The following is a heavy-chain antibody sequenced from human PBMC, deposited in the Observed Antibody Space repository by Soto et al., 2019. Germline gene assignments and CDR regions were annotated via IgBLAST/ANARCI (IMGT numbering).Heavy chain of an antibody. D-gene: IGHD3-16*01. CDR3: ARDQRGGSFDY. Sequence: XSVKVSCEASGYTFASYYMHWVRQAPGQGLEWMGIINPSGGSTSYAQKFQGRVTMTRDTSTSTVYMELSSLRSEDTAVYYCARDQRGGSFDYWGQGTLVTVSS. J-gene: IGHJ4*02. CDR1: GYTFASYY. V-gene: IGHV1-46*01. CDR2: INPSGGST.